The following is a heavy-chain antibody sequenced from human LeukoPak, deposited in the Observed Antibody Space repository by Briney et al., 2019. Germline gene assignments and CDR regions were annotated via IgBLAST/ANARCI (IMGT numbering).Heavy chain of an antibody. CDR3: ARENYYDSSGYLNFDY. CDR1: GGSISSGSYY. Sequence: PSETLSLTYTVSGGSISSGSYYWSWIRQPAGKGLEWIGRIYTSGSTNYNPSLKSRVTISVDTSKNQFSLKLSSVTAADTAVYYCARENYYDSSGYLNFDYWGQGTLVTVSS. V-gene: IGHV4-61*02. CDR2: IYTSGST. D-gene: IGHD3-22*01. J-gene: IGHJ4*02.